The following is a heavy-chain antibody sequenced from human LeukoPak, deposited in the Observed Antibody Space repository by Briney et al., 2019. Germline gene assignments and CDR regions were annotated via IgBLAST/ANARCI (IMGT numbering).Heavy chain of an antibody. D-gene: IGHD3-10*01. CDR3: AKDREISGSTFDY. Sequence: GGSLRLSCAASGFTFSSYAMSWVRQAPGKGLEWVSAISGSGGSTYYADSVKGRFTISRDNAKNSLYLQMNSLRAEDTAVYYCAKDREISGSTFDYWGQGTLVTVSS. CDR2: ISGSGGST. CDR1: GFTFSSYA. V-gene: IGHV3-23*01. J-gene: IGHJ4*02.